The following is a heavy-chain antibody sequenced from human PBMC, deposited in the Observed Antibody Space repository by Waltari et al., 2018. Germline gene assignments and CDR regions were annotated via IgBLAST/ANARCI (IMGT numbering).Heavy chain of an antibody. CDR1: GGSISSRSYY. V-gene: IGHV4-39*01. D-gene: IGHD3-22*01. CDR2: IYYSGST. Sequence: QLQLQESGPGLVKPSETLSLTCTVSGGSISSRSYYWGWIRQPPGKGLEWIGSIYYSGSTYYNPSLKSRVTISVDTSKNQFSLKLSSVTAADTAVYYCARHLYYYDAVVWFDPWGQGTLVTVSS. J-gene: IGHJ5*02. CDR3: ARHLYYYDAVVWFDP.